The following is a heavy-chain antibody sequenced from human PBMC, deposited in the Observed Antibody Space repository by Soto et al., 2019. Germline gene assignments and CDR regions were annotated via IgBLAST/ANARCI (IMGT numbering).Heavy chain of an antibody. Sequence: PSETLSLTCTVSGGSISSGGSYWAWIRQHPGKGLEWIGYIYYSGSAYYNVSLKSRVTISVDTSKNQFSLNLTSVTAADTAVYYCASCAWPGAYYFDYWGQGTLVTVSS. CDR1: GGSISSGGSY. CDR3: ASCAWPGAYYFDY. V-gene: IGHV4-31*03. CDR2: IYYSGSA. J-gene: IGHJ4*02.